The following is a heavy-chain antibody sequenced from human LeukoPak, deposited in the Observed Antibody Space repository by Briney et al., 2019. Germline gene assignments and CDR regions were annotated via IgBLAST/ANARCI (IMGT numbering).Heavy chain of an antibody. CDR3: ARRGEF. D-gene: IGHD3-16*01. CDR1: SGSISSGSYY. CDR2: IYTSGST. V-gene: IGHV4-61*02. J-gene: IGHJ4*02. Sequence: SETLSLTCTVSSGSISSGSYYWNWIRQPAGKGLEWIGRIYTSGSTNYNPSLKSRVTISIDTSKNQFSLKLSSVTAADTAVYYCARRGEFWGQGILVTVSS.